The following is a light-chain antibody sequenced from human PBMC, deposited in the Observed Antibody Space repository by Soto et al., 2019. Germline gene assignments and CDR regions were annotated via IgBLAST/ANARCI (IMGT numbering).Light chain of an antibody. V-gene: IGKV3-20*01. CDR3: QHYGRSPGLFT. J-gene: IGKJ3*01. CDR1: ESVSSNY. Sequence: IVLTQSPGTLSLSPGERASLSCRASESVSSNYLAWYQQKPGQAPRLLIYGASSRATGIPDRFGGSGSGTDFTLTISRLEPEDFAVYYCQHYGRSPGLFTFGPGTKVDIK. CDR2: GAS.